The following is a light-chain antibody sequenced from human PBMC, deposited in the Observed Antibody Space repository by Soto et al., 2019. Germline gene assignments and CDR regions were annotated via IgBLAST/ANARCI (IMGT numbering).Light chain of an antibody. CDR3: QQYNSYST. Sequence: DIQMTQSPSTLSASVGDRVTITCRASQSISSWLAWYQQKPGKAPKLLIYKASSLQSGVPSRFSGSGSGTEFTLTISSLQPDDLATYYYQQYNSYSTFGQGTKVEIK. J-gene: IGKJ1*01. CDR2: KAS. V-gene: IGKV1-5*03. CDR1: QSISSW.